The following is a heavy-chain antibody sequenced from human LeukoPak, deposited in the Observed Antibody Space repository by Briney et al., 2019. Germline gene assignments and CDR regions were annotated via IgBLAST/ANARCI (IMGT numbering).Heavy chain of an antibody. J-gene: IGHJ2*01. CDR1: GGSISSRSYY. CDR2: IYYSGST. Sequence: SETAPLTCTVSGGSISSRSYYWGWIRQPPGKGLEWIGSIYYSGSTFYNPSLKSRITISADTSKNQFSLKLSSVTAADTAVYYCARHVRDSSGYYRGWYFVLWGRGTRLTVSS. CDR3: ARHVRDSSGYYRGWYFVL. D-gene: IGHD3-22*01. V-gene: IGHV4-39*01.